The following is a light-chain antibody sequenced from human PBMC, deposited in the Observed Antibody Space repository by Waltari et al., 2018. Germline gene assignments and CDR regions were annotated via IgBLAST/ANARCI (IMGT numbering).Light chain of an antibody. V-gene: IGKV3-15*01. J-gene: IGKJ1*01. CDR3: QQYGNWPPWT. Sequence: EIVMTQSPATLSVSPVGRVTLSCRASQGSSSNLAWYQQSPGQAPRILMYDASTWATGGPARFSGSGSETEFTLTISSLQYEDFAVYYCQQYGNWPPWTFGQGTKVEVK. CDR1: QGSSSN. CDR2: DAS.